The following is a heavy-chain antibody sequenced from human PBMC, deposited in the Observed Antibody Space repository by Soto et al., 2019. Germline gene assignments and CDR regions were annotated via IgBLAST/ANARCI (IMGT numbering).Heavy chain of an antibody. V-gene: IGHV1-2*02. D-gene: IGHD6-19*01. CDR3: ASAAVTGTAGLDF. CDR1: GYTFSGFY. Sequence: QVLLLQSGAEVKKPGASVKVSCKASGYTFSGFYMHWVRQAPAQGLEWMGWINPNSDGTKSAEKFQGRVTMTRDTSISTAYMEPSRLTSDATAVYYCASAAVTGTAGLDFWGQGTQVTVSS. CDR2: INPNSDGT. J-gene: IGHJ4*02.